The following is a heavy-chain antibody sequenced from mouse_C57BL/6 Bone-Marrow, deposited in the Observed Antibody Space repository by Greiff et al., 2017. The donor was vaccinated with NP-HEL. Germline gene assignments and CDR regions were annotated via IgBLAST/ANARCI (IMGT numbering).Heavy chain of an antibody. Sequence: QVQLKQSGPELVKPGASVKISCKASGYAFSSSWMNWVKQRPGKGLEWIGRIYPGDGDTNYNGKFKGKATLTADKSSSTAYMQLSSLTSEDSAVYFCARFLITTVVDYWGQGTTLTVSS. D-gene: IGHD1-1*01. CDR3: ARFLITTVVDY. J-gene: IGHJ2*01. CDR1: GYAFSSSW. CDR2: IYPGDGDT. V-gene: IGHV1-82*01.